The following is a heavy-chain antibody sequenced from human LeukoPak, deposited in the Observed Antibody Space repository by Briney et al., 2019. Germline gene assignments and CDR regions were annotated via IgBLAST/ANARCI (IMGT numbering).Heavy chain of an antibody. V-gene: IGHV4-59*01. D-gene: IGHD3-3*01. CDR3: ARSYYDFWSGYYAHYFDY. CDR2: IYYSGST. J-gene: IGHJ4*02. Sequence: SETLSLTCTVSGGSISSYYWSWIRQPPGKGLEWIGYIYYSGSTNYNPSLKSRVTISVDTSKNQFSLKLSSVTAADTAVYYCARSYYDFWSGYYAHYFDYWGQGTLVTVSS. CDR1: GGSISSYY.